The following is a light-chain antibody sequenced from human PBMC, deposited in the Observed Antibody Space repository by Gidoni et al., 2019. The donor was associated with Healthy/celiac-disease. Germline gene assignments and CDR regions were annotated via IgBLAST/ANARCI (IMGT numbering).Light chain of an antibody. CDR3: QQYGST. J-gene: IGKJ2*01. V-gene: IGKV3-20*01. Sequence: IVFTQSPGTLSLSPGERATLSCRASQSVSSSYLAWYQQKPGQAPRLLIYGASSRATGIPDRFSGGGSGTDFTLTISRLEPEDFAVYYCQQYGSTFGQGTKLEIK. CDR2: GAS. CDR1: QSVSSSY.